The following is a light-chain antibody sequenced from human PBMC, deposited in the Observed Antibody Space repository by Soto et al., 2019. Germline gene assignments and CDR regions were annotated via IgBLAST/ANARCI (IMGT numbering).Light chain of an antibody. Sequence: EIVLTQSPGTLSLSPGERATLSCRASQSVSNNYLAWYQQKPGRAPRLLIYGSSTRATGIPARFSGSGSGTEFTLTISSLLSEDFAVYYCQQYNTWPIIFGQGTRLEIK. V-gene: IGKV3-15*01. J-gene: IGKJ5*01. CDR3: QQYNTWPII. CDR2: GSS. CDR1: QSVSNN.